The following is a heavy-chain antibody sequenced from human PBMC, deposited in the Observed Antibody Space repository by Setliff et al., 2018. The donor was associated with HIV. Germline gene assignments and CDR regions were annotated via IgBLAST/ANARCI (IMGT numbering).Heavy chain of an antibody. CDR3: ARVAMVRGVIPPDFDYYYYYMDV. CDR1: GYSFTDYY. Sequence: ASVKVSCKASGYSFTDYYMHWAQQAPGKGLEWMGRVDPEDGETIYAEKFQGRVTITADTSTDTAYMELSSLRSDDTAVYYCARVAMVRGVIPPDFDYYYYYMDVWGKGTTVTVSS. D-gene: IGHD3-10*01. V-gene: IGHV1-69-2*01. J-gene: IGHJ6*03. CDR2: VDPEDGET.